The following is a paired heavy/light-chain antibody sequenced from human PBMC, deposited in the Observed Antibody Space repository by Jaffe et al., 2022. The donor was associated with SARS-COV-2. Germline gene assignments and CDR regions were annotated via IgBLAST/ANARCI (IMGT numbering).Light chain of an antibody. V-gene: IGLV2-14*01. CDR1: SSDVGGYNR. CDR3: ASYTSSDTRV. Sequence: QSALTQPASVSGSPGQSITISCTGSSSDVGGYNRVSWYQQNPGKAPKLMIFHVSNRPSGVSNRFSGSKSGNTASLTISGLQAEDEADYYCASYTSSDTRVFGGGTKLTVL. CDR2: HVS. J-gene: IGLJ3*02.
Heavy chain of an antibody. Sequence: EVQLVESGGGLVQPGGSLKLSCAASGFTFSGSAVQWVRQASGKGLEWVGRIRDKANSYATAYGASVKGRFTVSRDDSKNTAYLQMNSLKTEDTAVYYCMFVVVTDYRAEYWGQGALVTVSS. CDR1: GFTFSGSA. J-gene: IGHJ4*02. D-gene: IGHD2-21*02. V-gene: IGHV3-73*01. CDR2: IRDKANSYAT. CDR3: MFVVVTDYRAEY.